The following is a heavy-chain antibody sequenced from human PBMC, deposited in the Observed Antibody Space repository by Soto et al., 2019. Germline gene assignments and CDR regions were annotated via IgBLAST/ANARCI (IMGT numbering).Heavy chain of an antibody. CDR2: IKQDGSEK. Sequence: GGSLRLSCAASGFTFSSYWMSWVRQAPGKGLEWVANIKQDGSEKYYVDSVKGRFTISRDNAKNSLYLQMNSLRAEDTAVYYCASGAYAYHFFYCMDVWGKGTTVTVSS. CDR1: GFTFSSYW. V-gene: IGHV3-7*01. J-gene: IGHJ6*03. CDR3: ASGAYAYHFFYCMDV. D-gene: IGHD3-10*01.